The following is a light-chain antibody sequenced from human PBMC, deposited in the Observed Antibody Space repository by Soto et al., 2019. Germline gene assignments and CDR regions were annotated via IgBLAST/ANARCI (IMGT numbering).Light chain of an antibody. Sequence: EIVMTQSPATLSVSPGERATLSCRASQSVSSNLAWYQQKPGQAPRLLIYGASTRATGIPARFSGSGSGTEFTLTISSLQSEDLAVYYCQRAGTFGPGTKVDIK. V-gene: IGKV3-15*01. CDR2: GAS. CDR1: QSVSSN. J-gene: IGKJ3*01. CDR3: QRAGT.